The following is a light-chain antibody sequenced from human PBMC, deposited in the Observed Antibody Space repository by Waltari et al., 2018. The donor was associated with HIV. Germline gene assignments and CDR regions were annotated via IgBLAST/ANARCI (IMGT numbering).Light chain of an antibody. CDR3: SSYISTTTL. J-gene: IGLJ1*01. CDR1: SSDIGHSKY. Sequence: QSAPTQPASVSGSPGQSIPIACPGTSSDIGHSKYVSWYQQSPGKAPKLMIYEVSNRPSGFSNRFSGSKSGNTASLTISGLQAEDEADYYCSSYISTTTLFGTGTKVTVL. V-gene: IGLV2-14*01. CDR2: EVS.